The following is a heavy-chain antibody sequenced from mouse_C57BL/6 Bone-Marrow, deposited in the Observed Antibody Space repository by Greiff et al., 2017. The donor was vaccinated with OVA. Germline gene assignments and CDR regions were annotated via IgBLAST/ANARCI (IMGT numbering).Heavy chain of an antibody. CDR1: GFTFSNYW. D-gene: IGHD2-12*01. Sequence: EVQLVESGGGLVQPGGSMKLSCVASGFTFSNYWMNWVRQSPEKGLEWVAQIRLKSDNYATHYAESVKGRFTISRDDSKSSVYLQMNNLRAEDTGIDYCTEGSYGYYYAMDYWGQGTSVTVSS. CDR3: TEGSYGYYYAMDY. V-gene: IGHV6-3*01. J-gene: IGHJ4*01. CDR2: IRLKSDNYAT.